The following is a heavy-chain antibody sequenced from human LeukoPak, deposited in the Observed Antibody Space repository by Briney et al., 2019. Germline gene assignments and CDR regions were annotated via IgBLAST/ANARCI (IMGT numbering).Heavy chain of an antibody. D-gene: IGHD3-3*01. CDR3: ARERFLEWLLAPSYYYYGMDV. V-gene: IGHV1-46*01. J-gene: IGHJ6*02. Sequence: ASVKVSCKASGYTFTSYYMHWVRQAPGQGLEWMGIINPSGGSTSYAQKFQGRVTMTRDTSTSTVYMELSSLRSEDTAVYYCARERFLEWLLAPSYYYYGMDVCGQGTTVTVSS. CDR1: GYTFTSYY. CDR2: INPSGGST.